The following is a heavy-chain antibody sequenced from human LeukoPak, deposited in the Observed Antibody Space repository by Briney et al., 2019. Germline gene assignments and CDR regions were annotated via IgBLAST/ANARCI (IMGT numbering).Heavy chain of an antibody. CDR1: GGSIISGDYY. CDR3: ARAGVVPAAINRAFDI. Sequence: PSQTLSLTCIVSGGSIISGDYYWSWIRQPPGKGLEWIGYIYHNGDTYYNPSLKSRVSISVDTSKNQFSLKLSSVTAADMAVYYCARAGVVPAAINRAFDIWGQGSLVTVSS. D-gene: IGHD2-2*02. V-gene: IGHV4-30-4*08. CDR2: IYHNGDT. J-gene: IGHJ3*02.